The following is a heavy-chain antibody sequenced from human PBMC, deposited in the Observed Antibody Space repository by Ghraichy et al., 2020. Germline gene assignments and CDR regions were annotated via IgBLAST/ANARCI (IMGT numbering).Heavy chain of an antibody. CDR1: GGSISSSSYY. CDR2: INYSGRL. D-gene: IGHD6-25*01. V-gene: IGHV4-39*01. CDR3: ARHPAAAYFDY. J-gene: IGHJ4*02. Sequence: SETLSLTCTVSGGSISSSSYYWGWIRQPPGKRLEWIGSINYSGRLYYNPSPKSRVTISVDTSKNQFSLKLSSVTAADTAVYYCARHPAAAYFDYWGQGTLVTVSS.